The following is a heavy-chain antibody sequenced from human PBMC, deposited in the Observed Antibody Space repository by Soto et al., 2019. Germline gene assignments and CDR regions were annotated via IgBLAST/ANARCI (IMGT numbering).Heavy chain of an antibody. D-gene: IGHD3-10*01. CDR2: ISGSGGGT. CDR3: AKDVWFGELISY. CDR1: GFTFSSYA. Sequence: GGSLRLSCAASGFTFSSYAMNWVRQAPGKGLEWVSAISGSGGGTYYADSVKGRFIISRDNSKNTLYLQMNSLRAEDTAAYYCAKDVWFGELISYWGQGTLVTVSS. J-gene: IGHJ4*02. V-gene: IGHV3-23*01.